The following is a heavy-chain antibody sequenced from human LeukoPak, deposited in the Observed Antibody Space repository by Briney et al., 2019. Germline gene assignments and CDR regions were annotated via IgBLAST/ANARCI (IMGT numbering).Heavy chain of an antibody. D-gene: IGHD2-15*01. V-gene: IGHV1-18*01. CDR1: GYTFKSCG. Sequence: GASVKVSYKASGYTFKSCGIHWVRQATGQGLEWMGVIFADTGKTNYAQKFQGRVTMTTDTSTNTAYMEVRSLRSDDTAVYHCARDRTEFGHCLDVGCYHDSLGVWGQGTMVTVSS. CDR3: ARDRTEFGHCLDVGCYHDSLGV. J-gene: IGHJ3*01. CDR2: IFADTGKT.